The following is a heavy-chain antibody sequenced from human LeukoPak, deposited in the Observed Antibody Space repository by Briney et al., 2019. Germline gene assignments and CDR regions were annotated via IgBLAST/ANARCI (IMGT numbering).Heavy chain of an antibody. CDR3: ARATRGVVTGTWFDP. V-gene: IGHV3-30*04. Sequence: PGRSLRLSCAASGFTFNSYAMHWVRQAPGKGLEWVAVISYDGSNKYYADSVKGRFTISRDNSKNTLYLQMNSLRAEDTAVYYCARATRGVVTGTWFDPWGQGTLVTVSS. J-gene: IGHJ5*02. D-gene: IGHD2-21*02. CDR2: ISYDGSNK. CDR1: GFTFNSYA.